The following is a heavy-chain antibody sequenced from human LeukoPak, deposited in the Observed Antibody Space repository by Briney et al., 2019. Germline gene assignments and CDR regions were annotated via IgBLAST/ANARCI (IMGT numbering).Heavy chain of an antibody. CDR3: ASYSSPGATFDY. CDR2: INHSGST. J-gene: IGHJ4*02. CDR1: GGFFSGYY. D-gene: IGHD1-26*01. V-gene: IGHV4-34*01. Sequence: PSETLSLTCAVYGGFFSGYYWSWIRQPPGKGLEWIGEINHSGSTNYNPSLKSRVTISVDTSKNQFSLKVSSVTAADTAVYYCASYSSPGATFDYWGQGTLVTVSS.